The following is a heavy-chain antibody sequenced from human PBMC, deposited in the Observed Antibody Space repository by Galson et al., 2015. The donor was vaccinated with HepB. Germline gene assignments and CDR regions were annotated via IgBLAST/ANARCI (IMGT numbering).Heavy chain of an antibody. D-gene: IGHD3-10*01. V-gene: IGHV6-1*01. CDR2: TCYRSKWYN. CDR3: ARDSYGSGSYYNWFDP. CDR1: GDSVSSNSAA. Sequence: CAISGDSVSSNSAAWNWIRQSPSRGLEWLGRTCYRSKWYNDYAVSVKSRITINPDTSKNQFSLQLNSVTPEDTAVYYCARDSYGSGSYYNWFDPWGQGTLVTVSS. J-gene: IGHJ5*02.